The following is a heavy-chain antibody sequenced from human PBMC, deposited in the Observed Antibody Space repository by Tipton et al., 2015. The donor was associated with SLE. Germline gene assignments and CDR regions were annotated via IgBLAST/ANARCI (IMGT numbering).Heavy chain of an antibody. CDR2: ISSSSSTI. CDR1: GFTFSSYS. V-gene: IGHV3-48*01. CDR3: AKLEDEEGAFDI. D-gene: IGHD1-7*01. Sequence: GSLRLSCAASGFTFSSYSMNWVRQAPGKGLEWVSYISSSSSTIYYADSVKGRFTISRDNSKNTLYLQMNSLRAEDTAVYYCAKLEDEEGAFDIWGQGTMVTVSS. J-gene: IGHJ3*02.